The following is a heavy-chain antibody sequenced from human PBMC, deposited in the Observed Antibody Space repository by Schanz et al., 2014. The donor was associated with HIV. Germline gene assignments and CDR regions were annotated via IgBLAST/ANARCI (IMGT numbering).Heavy chain of an antibody. CDR1: GFTFSGYG. V-gene: IGHV3-33*01. J-gene: IGHJ4*02. D-gene: IGHD2-2*01. CDR3: ARDGAMAFSLGMDV. CDR2: IWYDGKNR. Sequence: VQLVESGGGVVQPGRSLRLSCAVSGFTFSGYGMHWVRQAPGKGLEWVAVIWYDGKNRDYADSVKGRFTISRDNSKNTLYLQMNRMRTEDTAVYYCARDGAMAFSLGMDVWGQGTLVTVSS.